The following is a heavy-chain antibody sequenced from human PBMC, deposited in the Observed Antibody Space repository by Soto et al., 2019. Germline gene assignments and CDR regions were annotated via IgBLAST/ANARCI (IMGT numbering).Heavy chain of an antibody. V-gene: IGHV5-51*01. CDR2: IYPGDSDT. J-gene: IGHJ5*02. D-gene: IGHD3-10*01. Sequence: GESLKISCKGSGYSFTSYWIGWVRQMPGKGLEWMGIIYPGDSDTRYSPSFQGQVTISADKSISTAYLQWSSLKASDTAMYYCARTIVAAVRGLINWFDPWGQGTLVTVSS. CDR3: ARTIVAAVRGLINWFDP. CDR1: GYSFTSYW.